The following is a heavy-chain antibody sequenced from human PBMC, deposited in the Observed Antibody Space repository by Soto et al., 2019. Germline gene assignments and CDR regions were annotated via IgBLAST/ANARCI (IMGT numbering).Heavy chain of an antibody. D-gene: IGHD3-10*01. CDR1: GVSLTSGNW. CDR3: ARLVYETRLNYMYFDF. V-gene: IGHV4-4*02. Sequence: SETLSLTCAVSGVSLTSGNWWTWVRQSPQRGLEYIGEIFHDGTANYYPSFERRLAMSVDTSRNQFSLKLTSVTAADTAVYFGARLVYETRLNYMYFDFWGPGTLVTVSS. J-gene: IGHJ4*02. CDR2: IFHDGTA.